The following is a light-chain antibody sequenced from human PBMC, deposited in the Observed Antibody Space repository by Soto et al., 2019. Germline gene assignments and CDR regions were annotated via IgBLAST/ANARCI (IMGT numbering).Light chain of an antibody. Sequence: EIQMTQPPSSVSASVGDEVAITCRASQSIASWLTWYQQKPGKAPKLLIYAASRLQSGVPPRFSGSESGTTFTLTITNLQPEDFATYYCQQASSFPLTFGGGTKVDIK. CDR1: QSIASW. J-gene: IGKJ4*01. CDR3: QQASSFPLT. V-gene: IGKV1-12*01. CDR2: AAS.